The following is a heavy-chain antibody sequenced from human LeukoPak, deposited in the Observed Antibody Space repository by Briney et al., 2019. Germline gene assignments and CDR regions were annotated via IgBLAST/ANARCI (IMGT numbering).Heavy chain of an antibody. CDR3: ARLTTLQAGY. Sequence: PGGSLRLSCAASGFTFSSYSMNRVRQAPGKGLEWVSSISSSSSYIYYADSVKGRFTISRDNAKNSLYLQMNSLRAEDTAVYYCARLTTLQAGYWGQGTLVTVSS. J-gene: IGHJ4*02. CDR2: ISSSSSYI. CDR1: GFTFSSYS. V-gene: IGHV3-21*01. D-gene: IGHD4-11*01.